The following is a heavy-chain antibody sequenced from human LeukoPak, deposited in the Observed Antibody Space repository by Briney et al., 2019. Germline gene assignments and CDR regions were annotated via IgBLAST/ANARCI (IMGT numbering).Heavy chain of an antibody. D-gene: IGHD3-22*01. CDR3: ARAPYDSSGPFYYYYYGMDV. J-gene: IGHJ6*02. CDR2: ISYDGGNK. Sequence: GGSLRLSCAASGFTFSVYSMHWVCQAPGKGLEWVAVISYDGGNKYYADSVKGRFTISRDNSKNTLYLQMNSLRAEDTAVYYCARAPYDSSGPFYYYYYGMDVWGQGTTVTVSS. CDR1: GFTFSVYS. V-gene: IGHV3-30-3*01.